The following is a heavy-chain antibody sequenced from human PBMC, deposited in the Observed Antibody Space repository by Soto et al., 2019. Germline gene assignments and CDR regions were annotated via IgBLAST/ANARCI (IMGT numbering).Heavy chain of an antibody. CDR2: INHSGST. CDR1: GGSFSGYY. CDR3: ARGILYYFDY. J-gene: IGHJ4*02. Sequence: SETLSLTCAVYGGSFSGYYWSWIRQPPGKGLEWIGEINHSGSTNYNPSLKSRVTISVGTSKNQFSLKLSSVTAADTAVYYCARGILYYFDYWGQGTLVTVSS. V-gene: IGHV4-34*01.